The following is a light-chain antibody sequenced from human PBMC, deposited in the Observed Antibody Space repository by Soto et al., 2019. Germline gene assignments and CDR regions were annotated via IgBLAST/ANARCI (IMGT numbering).Light chain of an antibody. J-gene: IGKJ1*01. CDR1: QSVSSS. CDR3: QQYNNWPPMA. Sequence: EIVITQTPATLSVSPGERATLSCRASQSVSSSLAWYQQKPGQAPRILIYGASTRATGIPARFSGSGSGTEFTLTISSLQSEDFAVYYCQQYNNWPPMAFGQGTKVEIK. CDR2: GAS. V-gene: IGKV3-15*01.